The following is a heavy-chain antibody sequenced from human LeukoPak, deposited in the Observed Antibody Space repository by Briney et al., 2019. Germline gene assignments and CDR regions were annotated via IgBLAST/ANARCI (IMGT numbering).Heavy chain of an antibody. CDR1: GFTFSSYA. J-gene: IGHJ4*02. CDR2: ISGSGGST. D-gene: IGHD2-2*01. V-gene: IGHV3-23*01. CDR3: AKESKDIVVVGLFDY. Sequence: PGGSLRLSCAASGFTFSSYAMSWVRQAPGKGLEWVSAISGSGGSTYYADSVKGRFTISRDNSENTLYLQMNSLRAEDTAVYYCAKESKDIVVVGLFDYWGQGTLGTVSS.